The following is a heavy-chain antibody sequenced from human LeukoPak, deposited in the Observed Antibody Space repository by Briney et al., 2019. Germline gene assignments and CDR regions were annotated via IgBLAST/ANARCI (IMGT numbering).Heavy chain of an antibody. J-gene: IGHJ4*02. V-gene: IGHV3-23*01. CDR3: AKGGVVTITYSFDY. D-gene: IGHD5-12*01. Sequence: GGSLRLSCAASGFTFSAYAMSWVRQAPGKGLEWVSTISGSGIATYYADSVKGRFTISRDNSKNTLYLQMNSLRAEDTAVYYCAKGGVVTITYSFDYWGQGTLVTVSS. CDR1: GFTFSAYA. CDR2: ISGSGIAT.